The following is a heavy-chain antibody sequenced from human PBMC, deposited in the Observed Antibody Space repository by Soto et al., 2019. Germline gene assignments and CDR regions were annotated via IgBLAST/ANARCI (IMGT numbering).Heavy chain of an antibody. Sequence: LSLTCTVSGASLTGTSYWSWIRQPAGKGLEWIGRFSLSGTTNYNPSLRSRVTMSADVSKNQFSLRLTSVTAADTALYYCARGMTPPGASAWYYFDSWGQGTLVTVSS. CDR2: FSLSGTT. J-gene: IGHJ4*02. CDR1: GASLTGTSY. D-gene: IGHD2-8*02. V-gene: IGHV4-4*07. CDR3: ARGMTPPGASAWYYFDS.